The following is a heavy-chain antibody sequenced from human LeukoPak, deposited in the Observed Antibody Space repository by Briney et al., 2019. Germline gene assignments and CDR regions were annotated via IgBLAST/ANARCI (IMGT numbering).Heavy chain of an antibody. J-gene: IGHJ6*04. V-gene: IGHV3-30*04. Sequence: GRSLRLSCAASGFTFSSYAMHWVRQAPGKGLEWVAVISYDGSNKYYADSVKGRFTISRDNSKNTLHLQMNSLRAEDTAVYYCARSNTHSSWYGYYYYYGMDVWGKGTTVTVSS. D-gene: IGHD6-13*01. CDR1: GFTFSSYA. CDR2: ISYDGSNK. CDR3: ARSNTHSSWYGYYYYYGMDV.